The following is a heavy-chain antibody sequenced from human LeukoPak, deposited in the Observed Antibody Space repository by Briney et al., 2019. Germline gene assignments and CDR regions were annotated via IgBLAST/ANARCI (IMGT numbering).Heavy chain of an antibody. J-gene: IGHJ4*02. D-gene: IGHD6-13*01. CDR2: TYYRSEWYN. Sequence: SQTLSLTCAISGDSVSSNSAAWNWIRQSPSRGLEWLGRTYYRSEWYNDYAVSVKSRITINPDTSKNQFSLQLNSVTSEDTAVYYCASTIMYNSSWYGPIDYWGQGTLVTVSS. V-gene: IGHV6-1*01. CDR3: ASTIMYNSSWYGPIDY. CDR1: GDSVSSNSAA.